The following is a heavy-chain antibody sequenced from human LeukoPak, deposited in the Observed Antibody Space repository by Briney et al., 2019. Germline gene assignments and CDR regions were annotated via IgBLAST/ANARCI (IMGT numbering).Heavy chain of an antibody. Sequence: GGSLRLSCAASGFRFDDYGMSWVRHVPGKGLEWVSGTNWDGASTGYADSVKGRFTISRDNVKNFLYLQMNSLRVEDTASYFCGRVYCSTTSCYDYYDYYMDVWGKGTTVTVSS. J-gene: IGHJ6*03. V-gene: IGHV3-20*04. D-gene: IGHD2-2*01. CDR3: GRVYCSTTSCYDYYDYYMDV. CDR2: TNWDGAST. CDR1: GFRFDDYG.